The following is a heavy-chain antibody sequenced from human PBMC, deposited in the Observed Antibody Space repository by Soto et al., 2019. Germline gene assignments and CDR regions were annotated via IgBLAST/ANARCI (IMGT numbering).Heavy chain of an antibody. CDR3: AREFLRLAHYYNNRGYYPSVPFNI. CDR2: IYYSGST. J-gene: IGHJ3*02. D-gene: IGHD3-22*01. V-gene: IGHV4-31*03. CDR1: GGYISSGGYY. Sequence: SETLSLTCTVSGGYISSGGYYWSWIRQHPGKGLEWIGYIYYSGSTYYNPSLKSRVTISVDTSKNQFSLKLSSVTAADTAVYYCAREFLRLAHYYNNRGYYPSVPFNIWVQERMFPVSS.